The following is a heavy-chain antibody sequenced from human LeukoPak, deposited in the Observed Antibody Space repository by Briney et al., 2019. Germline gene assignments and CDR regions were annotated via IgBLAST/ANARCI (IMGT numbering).Heavy chain of an antibody. D-gene: IGHD3-10*01. CDR3: AKFMRNYYGPGSYTYGMDV. J-gene: IGHJ6*02. V-gene: IGHV3-23*01. Sequence: PGGSLRLSCAASGFTFSSYAMSWVRQAPGKGLEWVSAISGSGGSTYYADSVKGRFTISRDNSKNTLYLQMNSLRAEDTAVYYCAKFMRNYYGPGSYTYGMDVWGQGTTVTVSS. CDR2: ISGSGGST. CDR1: GFTFSSYA.